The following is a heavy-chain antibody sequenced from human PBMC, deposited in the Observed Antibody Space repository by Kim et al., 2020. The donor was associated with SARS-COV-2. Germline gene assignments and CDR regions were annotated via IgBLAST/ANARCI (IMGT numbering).Heavy chain of an antibody. D-gene: IGHD3-10*01. CDR1: GGSFSGYY. V-gene: IGHV4-34*01. J-gene: IGHJ4*01. CDR3: ARRLKVRGVIPYYFDY. CDR2: INHSGST. Sequence: SETLSLTCAVYGGSFSGYYWSWIRQPPGKGLEWIGEINHSGSTNYNPSLKSRVTISVDTSKNQFSLKLSSVTAADTAVYYCARRLKVRGVIPYYFDYWG.